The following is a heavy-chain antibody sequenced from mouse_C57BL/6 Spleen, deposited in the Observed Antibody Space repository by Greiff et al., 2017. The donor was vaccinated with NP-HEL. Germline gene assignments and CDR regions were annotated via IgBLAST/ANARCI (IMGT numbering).Heavy chain of an antibody. CDR2: IDPENGDT. Sequence: VQLQQSGAELVRPGASVKLSCTASGFNIKDDYMHWVKQRPEQGLEWIGWIDPENGDTEYASKFQGKATITADTSSNTAYLQLSSLTSEDTAVYYCTTHYSNYDWYFDVWGTGTTVTVSS. CDR1: GFNIKDDY. V-gene: IGHV14-4*01. CDR3: TTHYSNYDWYFDV. D-gene: IGHD2-5*01. J-gene: IGHJ1*03.